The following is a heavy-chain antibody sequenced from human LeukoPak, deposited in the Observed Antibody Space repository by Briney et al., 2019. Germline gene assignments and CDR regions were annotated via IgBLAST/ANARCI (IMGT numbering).Heavy chain of an antibody. CDR3: ARDKGGWNYDNYFDY. CDR2: IYTSGST. CDR1: GGSISSYY. J-gene: IGHJ4*02. D-gene: IGHD1-7*01. V-gene: IGHV4-4*07. Sequence: SETLSLTCTVSGGSISSYYWSWIRQPAGKGLEWIGRIYTSGSTNYNPSLKSRVTISVATSKNQFSLKLSSVTAADTAVYYCARDKGGWNYDNYFDYWGQGTLVTVSS.